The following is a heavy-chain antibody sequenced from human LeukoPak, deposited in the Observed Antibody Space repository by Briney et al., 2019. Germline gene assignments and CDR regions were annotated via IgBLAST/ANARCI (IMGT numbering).Heavy chain of an antibody. Sequence: GGSLRLSCAASGFTFSSYGMHWVRQAPGKGLEWVAVISYDGSNKYYAGSVKGRFTISRDNSKNTLYLQMNSLRAEDTAVYYCAKAHTDSYVRVNWFDPWGQGTLVTVSS. CDR3: AKAHTDSYVRVNWFDP. CDR1: GFTFSSYG. D-gene: IGHD5-18*01. J-gene: IGHJ5*02. CDR2: ISYDGSNK. V-gene: IGHV3-30*18.